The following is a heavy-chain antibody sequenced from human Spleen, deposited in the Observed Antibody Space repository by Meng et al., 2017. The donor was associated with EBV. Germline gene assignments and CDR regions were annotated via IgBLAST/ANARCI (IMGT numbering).Heavy chain of an antibody. D-gene: IGHD2-15*01. J-gene: IGHJ5*02. Sequence: HPPLRGSGPGLVNPRETLSLPCTVSGDSINSVGYYWGWIRQSPGKGLEWIGSIYYSGTTYHNPSLKSRVTISVDTSKNQFSLRLSSVTATDTAVYYCARLYCGGGSCLSSWFDPWGQGTLVTVSS. CDR3: ARLYCGGGSCLSSWFDP. CDR1: GDSINSVGYY. CDR2: IYYSGTT. V-gene: IGHV4-39*01.